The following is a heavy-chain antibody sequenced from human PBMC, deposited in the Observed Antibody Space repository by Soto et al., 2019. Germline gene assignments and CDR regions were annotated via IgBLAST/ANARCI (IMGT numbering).Heavy chain of an antibody. J-gene: IGHJ4*02. CDR2: IHYGAST. CDR1: GGSINNGNYY. D-gene: IGHD2-2*02. CDR3: AREGGRGGGYNAVDY. Sequence: TLSLTCTVSGGSINNGNYYWSWIRQLPGKGLEWIGYIHYGASTYYNPSLKSRVTISIDTSKNQFSLRLNSVTAADTAVYYCAREGGRGGGYNAVDYWGQGTLVTVSS. V-gene: IGHV4-31*03.